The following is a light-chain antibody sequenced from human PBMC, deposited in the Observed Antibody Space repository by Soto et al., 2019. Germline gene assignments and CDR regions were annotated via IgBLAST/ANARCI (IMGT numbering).Light chain of an antibody. Sequence: EIVLTQSPGTLSLSPGEGATLSCRASQSVNSDSLAWYQQKPGQAPRLLMSGASTRVTGIPDRFPGSGSGTHFTLTISRLEPLDFAVYWCQQYGSSLTFGQGTKVEFK. CDR3: QQYGSSLT. CDR2: GAS. CDR1: QSVNSDS. V-gene: IGKV3-20*01. J-gene: IGKJ1*01.